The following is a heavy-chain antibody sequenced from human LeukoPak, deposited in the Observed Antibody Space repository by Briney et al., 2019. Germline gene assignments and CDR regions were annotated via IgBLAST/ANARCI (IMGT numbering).Heavy chain of an antibody. J-gene: IGHJ6*03. CDR1: GFTFSSYN. D-gene: IGHD2/OR15-2a*01. V-gene: IGHV3-48*01. Sequence: GGSLRLSCAASGFTFSSYNMNWVRPAPGKGQEWVSYISSSSTTIYYADSVKGRFTISRDNAKNSLYLQMNSLRAEDTAVYYCARVDSNSYYYYYYYMDVWGKGTTVTVSS. CDR3: ARVDSNSYYYYYYYMDV. CDR2: ISSSSTTI.